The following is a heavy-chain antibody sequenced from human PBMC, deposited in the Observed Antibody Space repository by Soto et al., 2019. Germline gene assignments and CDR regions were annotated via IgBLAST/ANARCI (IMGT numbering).Heavy chain of an antibody. Sequence: SETLSPTCTVSGSSIRYLLWTRIRPRPRKGLEWSGYSHFRGRTNYNPPLKSRVSISIDTSKNHFSLQLRSVTAADTAVYYCARVGGDYFGDSGGFDYWGQGTLVTVSS. V-gene: IGHV4-59*01. CDR2: SHFRGRT. CDR1: GSSIRYLL. CDR3: ARVGGDYFGDSGGFDY. D-gene: IGHD2-21*01. J-gene: IGHJ4*02.